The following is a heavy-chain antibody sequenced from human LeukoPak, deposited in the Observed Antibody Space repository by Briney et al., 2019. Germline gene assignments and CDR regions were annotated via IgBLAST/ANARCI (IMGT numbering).Heavy chain of an antibody. CDR3: ARDPFDYDSSGYYRINTNFDY. CDR2: ISSSSSYI. CDR1: GFTFSSYS. Sequence: GGSLRLSCAASGFTFSSYSMNWVRQAPGKGLEWVSSISSSSSYIYYADSVKGRFTISRDNAKNSLYLQMTSRRAEDTAVYYCARDPFDYDSSGYYRINTNFDYWGQGTLVTVSS. D-gene: IGHD3-22*01. V-gene: IGHV3-21*01. J-gene: IGHJ4*02.